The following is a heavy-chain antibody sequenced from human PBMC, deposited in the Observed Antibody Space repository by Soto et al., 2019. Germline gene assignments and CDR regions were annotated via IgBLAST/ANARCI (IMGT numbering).Heavy chain of an antibody. V-gene: IGHV4-31*03. CDR1: GDSVGSSAYY. CDR2: IYYTGSA. D-gene: IGHD3-22*01. J-gene: IGHJ6*02. Sequence: QVQLQESGPGLVKPSQTLSLTCTVSGDSVGSSAYYWSWLRQHPEKGLEWIGYIYYTGSADYNPSLLSRLSISLDTSANRFSLELSAVTAADTAVYYCARAYYHSPLSMEVWGQGTTVTVSS. CDR3: ARAYYHSPLSMEV.